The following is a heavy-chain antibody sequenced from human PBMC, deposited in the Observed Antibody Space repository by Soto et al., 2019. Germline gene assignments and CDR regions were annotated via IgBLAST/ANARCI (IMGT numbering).Heavy chain of an antibody. D-gene: IGHD3-10*01. CDR3: ARVLGQFGNIGYYYMDV. Sequence: SETLSLTCTVSAASIRSFRWSWIRQPPGKGLEWIGYIHYSGSTDYNPSLKGRVTISVDTSKNQFSLNLNSVTAADTAVYYCARVLGQFGNIGYYYMDVWGKGTTVTVSS. CDR1: AASIRSFR. V-gene: IGHV4-59*01. CDR2: IHYSGST. J-gene: IGHJ6*03.